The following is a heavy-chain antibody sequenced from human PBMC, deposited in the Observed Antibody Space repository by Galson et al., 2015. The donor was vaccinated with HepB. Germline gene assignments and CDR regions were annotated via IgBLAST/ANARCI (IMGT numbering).Heavy chain of an antibody. D-gene: IGHD1-26*01. J-gene: IGHJ4*02. CDR2: ISAYNGNT. CDR1: GSTFTSYG. CDR3: AREETPWYSGSYQDY. Sequence: SVKVSCKASGSTFTSYGISWVRQAPGQGLEWMGWISAYNGNTNYAQKLQGRVTMTTDTSTSTAYMELRSLRSDDTAVYYCAREETPWYSGSYQDYWGQGTLVTVSS. V-gene: IGHV1-18*01.